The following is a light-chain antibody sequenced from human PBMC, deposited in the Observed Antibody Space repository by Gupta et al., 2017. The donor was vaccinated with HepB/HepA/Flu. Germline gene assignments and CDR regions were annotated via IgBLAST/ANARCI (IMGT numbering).Light chain of an antibody. Sequence: DMVMTQSPLPLPVTLGERASISCRSSKSLLHSNGYNYLDWYLQKPGQSPQLLIYLGSNRASGVPDRFSGSGSGTDFTLKISRVEAEDVGVYYCMQALQTRLTFGGGTKVEIK. V-gene: IGKV2-28*01. CDR2: LGS. CDR1: KSLLHSNGYNY. J-gene: IGKJ4*01. CDR3: MQALQTRLT.